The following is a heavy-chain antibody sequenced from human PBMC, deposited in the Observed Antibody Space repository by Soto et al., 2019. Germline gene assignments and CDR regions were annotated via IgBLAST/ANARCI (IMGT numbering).Heavy chain of an antibody. CDR3: ARHTDIVSSTVYN. D-gene: IGHD5-12*01. J-gene: IGHJ4*02. Sequence: TSETLSLTCVVSGGSISSSYWWSWVRQSPGKGLEWIGEIYHTGITNYNPSLKSRVNISVDKSNNQFSLMLRSVTAADTAVYYCARHTDIVSSTVYNWGQGILVTVSS. CDR1: GGSISSSYW. V-gene: IGHV4-4*02. CDR2: IYHTGIT.